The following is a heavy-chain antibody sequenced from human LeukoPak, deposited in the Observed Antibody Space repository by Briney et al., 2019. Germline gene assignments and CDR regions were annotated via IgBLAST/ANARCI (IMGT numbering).Heavy chain of an antibody. V-gene: IGHV3-21*01. CDR1: GFTFSSYS. J-gene: IGHJ6*03. D-gene: IGHD2-2*01. CDR3: ARVDLGYCSSTSCYWDYYYMDV. Sequence: GGSLRLSCAASGFTFSSYSMSWVRQAPGKGLEWVSSISSSSSYIYYADSVKGRFTISRDNAKNSLYLQMNSLRAEDTAVYYCARVDLGYCSSTSCYWDYYYMDVWGKGTTVTVSS. CDR2: ISSSSSYI.